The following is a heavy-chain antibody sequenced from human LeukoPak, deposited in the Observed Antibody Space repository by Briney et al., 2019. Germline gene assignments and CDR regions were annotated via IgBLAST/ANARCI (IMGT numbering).Heavy chain of an antibody. V-gene: IGHV4-34*01. J-gene: IGHJ3*02. CDR2: INHSGST. CDR3: ARKIAITMVRGVIRGRTDAFDI. D-gene: IGHD3-10*01. CDR1: GGSFSGYY. Sequence: SETLSLTCAVYGGSFSGYYWSWIRQPPGKGLEWIGEINHSGSTNYNPSLKSRVTISVGTSKNQFSLKLSSVTAADTAVYYCARKIAITMVRGVIRGRTDAFDIWGQGTMVTVSS.